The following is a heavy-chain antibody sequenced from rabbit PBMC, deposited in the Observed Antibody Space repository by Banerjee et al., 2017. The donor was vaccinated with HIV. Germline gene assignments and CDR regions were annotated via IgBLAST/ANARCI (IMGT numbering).Heavy chain of an antibody. CDR3: AREGRDGGFSGYGYDV. V-gene: IGHV1S45*01. Sequence: QEQLEESGGGLVKPGASLTLTCTASGFSFSSDYDMCWVRQAPGKGLEWIACIAAGSSGSTYYASWAKGRFTISKTSSTTVTLQMTSLTAADTATYFCAREGRDGGFSGYGYDVWGPGTLVTVS. J-gene: IGHJ4*01. D-gene: IGHD1-1*01. CDR1: GFSFSSDYD. CDR2: IAAGSSGST.